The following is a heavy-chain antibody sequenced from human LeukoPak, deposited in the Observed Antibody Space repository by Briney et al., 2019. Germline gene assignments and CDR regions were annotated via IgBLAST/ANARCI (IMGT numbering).Heavy chain of an antibody. CDR1: GGSFSGYY. CDR3: ARQSTMIAYLGAFDI. J-gene: IGHJ3*02. CDR2: INHSGST. V-gene: IGHV4-34*01. Sequence: SETLSLTCAVYGGSFSGYYWSWIRQPPGKGLEWIGEINHSGSTNYNPSLKSRVTISVDTSKNQFSLKLSSVTAADTAVYYCARQSTMIAYLGAFDIWGQGTMVTVSS. D-gene: IGHD3-22*01.